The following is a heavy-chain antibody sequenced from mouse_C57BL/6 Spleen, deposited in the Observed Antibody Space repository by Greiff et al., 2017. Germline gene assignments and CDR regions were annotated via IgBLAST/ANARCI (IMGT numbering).Heavy chain of an antibody. CDR2: SDPSDSYT. J-gene: IGHJ2*01. CDR3: ERGRRDYFDD. V-gene: IGHV1-69*01. CDR1: GYTFTSYW. Sequence: QVQLQQPGAELVMPGASGKLSCKASGYTFTSYWMHWVKQRPGQGLEWIGESDPSDSYTNYNQKFKGKSTLTGDKSTSTAYMQISSLTSEDAAVYYCERGRRDYFDDWGQGTTLTVSS.